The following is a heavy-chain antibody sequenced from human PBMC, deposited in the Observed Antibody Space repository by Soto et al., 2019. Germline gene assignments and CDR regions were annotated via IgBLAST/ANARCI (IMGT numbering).Heavy chain of an antibody. V-gene: IGHV3-33*01. D-gene: IGHD6-13*01. Sequence: PGGSLRLSCAASGLIFRTYAMHWVRQAPGKGLEWVSVISFDGSEKHYADSVKGRFTISRDNSNNMFFLQMDSLRADDTAVYYCAREAIAAAGPLDYWGQGTLVTVSS. CDR3: AREAIAAAGPLDY. CDR1: GLIFRTYA. J-gene: IGHJ4*02. CDR2: ISFDGSEK.